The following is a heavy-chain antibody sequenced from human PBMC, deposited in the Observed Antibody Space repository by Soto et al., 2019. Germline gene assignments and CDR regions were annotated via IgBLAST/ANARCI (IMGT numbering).Heavy chain of an antibody. Sequence: QVQLQESGPGLVKPSETLSLTCTVSAGSISSHYWSWIRQPVGKGLEWIGHIYANGTTNYNPSLKNRVTMSVDTSKNQFSLRLNSVTAADTAVYYCARDGLDWSIEGLDVWGRGTTVTVSS. V-gene: IGHV4-4*07. CDR3: ARDGLDWSIEGLDV. D-gene: IGHD3-9*01. J-gene: IGHJ6*02. CDR2: IYANGTT. CDR1: AGSISSHY.